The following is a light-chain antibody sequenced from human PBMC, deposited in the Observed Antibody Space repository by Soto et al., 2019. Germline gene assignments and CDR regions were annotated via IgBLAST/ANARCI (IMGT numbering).Light chain of an antibody. Sequence: QSVLTQPASVSGSPGQSITISCTGTSSDVGGYNYVSWYQQHPGKAPKLMIYDVSNRPSGVSNRFSGPKSGNTASLTISGLQAEDEADYYCSSYTSSSTSYVFGTGTKLTVL. V-gene: IGLV2-14*01. CDR3: SSYTSSSTSYV. CDR1: SSDVGGYNY. J-gene: IGLJ1*01. CDR2: DVS.